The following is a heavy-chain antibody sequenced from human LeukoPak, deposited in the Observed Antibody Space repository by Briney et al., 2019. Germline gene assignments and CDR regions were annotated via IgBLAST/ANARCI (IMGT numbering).Heavy chain of an antibody. CDR1: GGTFSSYA. J-gene: IGHJ4*02. D-gene: IGHD4-17*01. CDR2: IIPIFGTA. CDR3: AMNGYGDYDNDY. Sequence: SVKVSCKASGGTFSSYAISWVRQAPGQGLEWMGGIIPIFGTANYAQKFQGRVTITADESTSTAYMELSSLRSEDTAVYYCAMNGYGDYDNDYWGQGTLVTVSS. V-gene: IGHV1-69*13.